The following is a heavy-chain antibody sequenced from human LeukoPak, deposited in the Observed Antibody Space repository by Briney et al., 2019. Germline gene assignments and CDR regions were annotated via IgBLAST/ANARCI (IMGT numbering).Heavy chain of an antibody. J-gene: IGHJ4*02. CDR2: INPILGRA. CDR3: SSETTLRVVTVVY. V-gene: IGHV1-69*04. D-gene: IGHD3-16*01. Sequence: SVTVSFKSSGCTFSIYDICWVRQAPGQGLEWMGRINPILGRANYAQKFQGRVTITADKSTSTTYMELHSLRLKDTAVYFCSSETTLRVVTVVYWGQGTLVTVSS. CDR1: GCTFSIYD.